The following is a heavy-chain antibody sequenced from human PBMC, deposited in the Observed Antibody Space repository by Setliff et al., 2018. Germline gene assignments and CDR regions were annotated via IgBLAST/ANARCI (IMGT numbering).Heavy chain of an antibody. Sequence: SETLSLTCTVSGYSISSGYIWGWIRQPPGKWLEWVGNICHTGSINYNPPLKSRLTISRDTSKNSLYLQMNSLRVEDTALYYCARDGNNWKDLDCWGHGTLVTVSS. V-gene: IGHV4-38-2*02. CDR1: GYSISSGYI. J-gene: IGHJ5*01. D-gene: IGHD1-20*01. CDR2: ICHTGSI. CDR3: ARDGNNWKDLDC.